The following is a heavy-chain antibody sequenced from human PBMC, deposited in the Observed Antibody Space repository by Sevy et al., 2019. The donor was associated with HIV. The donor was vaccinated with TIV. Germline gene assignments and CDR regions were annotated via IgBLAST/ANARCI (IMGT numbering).Heavy chain of an antibody. Sequence: GGSLRLSCAASGFNFNTYTINWVRQAPGKGLEWVSSISRSSSYIYYAESVKSRFTISRDNAKNSLYLQMNSLSADDTAEYYCARGGEWFDTWGQGTPVTVSS. V-gene: IGHV3-21*01. CDR2: ISRSSSYI. CDR1: GFNFNTYT. D-gene: IGHD1-26*01. J-gene: IGHJ5*02. CDR3: ARGGEWFDT.